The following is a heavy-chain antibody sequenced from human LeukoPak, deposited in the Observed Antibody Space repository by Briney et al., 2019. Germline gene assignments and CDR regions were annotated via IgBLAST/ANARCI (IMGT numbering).Heavy chain of an antibody. CDR3: ARAGGYLLYFDS. V-gene: IGHV4-59*08. CDR1: GGSISSYY. J-gene: IGHJ4*02. Sequence: SSETLSPTCTVSGGSISSYYWNWIRQPPGKGLEWIGYIYYGGSTNYNPSLKSRVTISVDTSKNEFSLKLNSVTAADTAVYYCARAGGYLLYFDSWGQGTLATVSS. D-gene: IGHD5-12*01. CDR2: IYYGGST.